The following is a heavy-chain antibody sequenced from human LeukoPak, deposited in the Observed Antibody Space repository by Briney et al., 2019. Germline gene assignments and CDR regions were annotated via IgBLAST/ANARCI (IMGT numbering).Heavy chain of an antibody. Sequence: ASVKVSCKASGYTFTGYYMHWVRQAPGQGLEWMGWINPNSGGTNYAQKFQGWVTMTRDTSISTAYMELSRLRSDDTAVYYCARDFARIVGATNFDYWGQGTLVTVSS. D-gene: IGHD1-26*01. CDR1: GYTFTGYY. V-gene: IGHV1-2*04. J-gene: IGHJ4*02. CDR3: ARDFARIVGATNFDY. CDR2: INPNSGGT.